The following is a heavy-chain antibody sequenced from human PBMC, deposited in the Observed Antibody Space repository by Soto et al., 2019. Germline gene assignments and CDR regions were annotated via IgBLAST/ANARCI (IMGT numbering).Heavy chain of an antibody. CDR2: IWYDGSNK. CDR3: ARDVVPRRGYYYYGMDV. D-gene: IGHD2-15*01. Sequence: QVQLVESGGGVVQPGRSLRLSCAASGFTFSSYGMHWVRQAPGKGLEWVAVIWYDGSNKYYADSVKGRFTISRDNSKNTLNLQMNSLRAEDTAVYYCARDVVPRRGYYYYGMDVWGQGTTVTVSS. CDR1: GFTFSSYG. J-gene: IGHJ6*02. V-gene: IGHV3-33*01.